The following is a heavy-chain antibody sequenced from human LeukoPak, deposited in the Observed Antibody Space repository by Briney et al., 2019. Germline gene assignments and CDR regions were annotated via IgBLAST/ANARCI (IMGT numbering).Heavy chain of an antibody. Sequence: GGSLRLSCAASGFTFSSYATHWVRQAPGKGLEYVSAISSNGGSTYYANSVKGRFTISRDNSKNTLYLQMGSLRAEDMAVYYCAREFLRSNRIAVGRGGPFDPWGQGTLVTVSS. CDR3: AREFLRSNRIAVGRGGPFDP. V-gene: IGHV3-64*01. J-gene: IGHJ5*02. CDR1: GFTFSSYA. D-gene: IGHD6-19*01. CDR2: ISSNGGST.